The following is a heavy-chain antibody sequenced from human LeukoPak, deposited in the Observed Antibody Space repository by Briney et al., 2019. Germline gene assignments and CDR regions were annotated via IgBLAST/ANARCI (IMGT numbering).Heavy chain of an antibody. CDR2: IYYSGST. Sequence: SETLSLTCTVSGGSISSSSYYWGWIRQPPGKGLGWIGSIYYSGSTYYNPSLKSRVTISVDTSKNQFSLRLSSVTAADTAVYYCAMMVVALGVPFDYWGQGTLVTVSS. J-gene: IGHJ4*02. V-gene: IGHV4-39*07. D-gene: IGHD3-22*01. CDR1: GGSISSSSYY. CDR3: AMMVVALGVPFDY.